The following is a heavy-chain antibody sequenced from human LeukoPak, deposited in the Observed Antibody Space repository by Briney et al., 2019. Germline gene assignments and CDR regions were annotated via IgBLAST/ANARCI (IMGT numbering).Heavy chain of an antibody. CDR2: RKEDGSEK. V-gene: IGHV3-7*01. D-gene: IGHD1-26*01. CDR1: GFTFRCYL. J-gene: IGHJ4*02. CDR3: ARDHHPSYYLPDY. Sequence: PGDSLRLSCGVCGFTFRCYLLTGLHQAPGKGLDGGANRKEDGSEKYYEHSVKGRFTLSRDNAKNALYLQMNSLRAEDTAVYYCARDHHPSYYLPDYWGQGTLVTVSS.